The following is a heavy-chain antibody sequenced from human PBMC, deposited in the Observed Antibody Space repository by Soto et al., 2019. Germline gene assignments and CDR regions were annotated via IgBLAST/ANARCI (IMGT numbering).Heavy chain of an antibody. CDR2: ISGSGSST. J-gene: IGHJ4*02. CDR3: AKDLSYDYIWGSYRLYFDY. V-gene: IGHV3-23*01. CDR1: GFTFSSYA. D-gene: IGHD3-16*02. Sequence: GSLRLSCAASGFTFSSYAMSWVRQAPGKGLEWVSAISGSGSSTYYADSVKGRFTISRDNSKNTLYLQMNSLRAEDTAVYYCAKDLSYDYIWGSYRLYFDYWGQGTLVTVSS.